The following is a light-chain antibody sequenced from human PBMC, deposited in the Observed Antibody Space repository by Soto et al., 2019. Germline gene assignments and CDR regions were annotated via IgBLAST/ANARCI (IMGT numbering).Light chain of an antibody. J-gene: IGKJ1*01. Sequence: DIXMTXXXXTXSASVGDRVTITCRASQSISSWLAWYQQKPGKAPKLLIYDASSLESGVPSRFXXXXXXXXXXXXISSLQPDDFATYYCQQYNSYPETFGQGTKVEXK. CDR2: DAS. CDR3: QQYNSYPET. CDR1: QSISSW. V-gene: IGKV1-5*01.